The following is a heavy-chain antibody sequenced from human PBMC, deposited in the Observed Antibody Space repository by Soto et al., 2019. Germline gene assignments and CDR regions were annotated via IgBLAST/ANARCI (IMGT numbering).Heavy chain of an antibody. CDR2: IRAFSGRK. J-gene: IGHJ4*02. Sequence: QVQLVQSGAEVKKPGASVKVSCKTSGFNFFNYGYTWVRQAPGQGHEWVGCIRAFSGRKDYAPKFQGRVTLTADTSTSTAYMELGSLTSDDTAVYYCARTSSTANFEGWGQGTLVTVSS. CDR3: ARTSSTANFEG. CDR1: GFNFFNYG. D-gene: IGHD1-26*01. V-gene: IGHV1-18*01.